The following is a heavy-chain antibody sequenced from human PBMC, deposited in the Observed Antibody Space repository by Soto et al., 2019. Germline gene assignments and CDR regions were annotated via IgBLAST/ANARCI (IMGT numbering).Heavy chain of an antibody. J-gene: IGHJ4*02. D-gene: IGHD3-9*01. CDR2: ISGSGGST. V-gene: IGHV3-23*01. CDR3: AKGPHFDWLFYYYFDY. CDR1: GFTFSSYA. Sequence: GGSLRLSCAASGFTFSSYAMSWVRQAPGKGLEWVSAISGSGGSTYYADSVKGRFTISRDNSKNTLYLQMNSLRAEDTVVYYCAKGPHFDWLFYYYFDYWGQGTLVTVSS.